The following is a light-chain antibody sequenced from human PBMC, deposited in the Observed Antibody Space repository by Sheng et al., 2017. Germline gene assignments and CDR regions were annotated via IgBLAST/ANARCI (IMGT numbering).Light chain of an antibody. CDR1: EDFANY. Sequence: DIQLTQSPPSLSASIGDRVTITCRASEDFANYLAWYQQTPGRSPKLLIYATSALQSGVPSRFSGSGSGTDFTLTISNLQPGDFATYYCQQYTTVPFTFGGGTRVEIK. CDR2: ATS. J-gene: IGKJ4*01. CDR3: QQYTTVPFT. V-gene: IGKV1-27*01.